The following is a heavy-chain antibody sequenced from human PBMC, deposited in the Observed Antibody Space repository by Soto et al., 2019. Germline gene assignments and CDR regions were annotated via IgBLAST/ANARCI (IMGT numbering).Heavy chain of an antibody. D-gene: IGHD2-15*01. CDR1: GFTFSNYN. J-gene: IGHJ4*02. Sequence: EVQLVESGGGLVKPGGSLRLSCEASGFTFSNYNMNWVRQAPGRRLEWVSSISSNGTYIYYSDSVKGRFTISRENAQNSLYLPMHTLRPEHTAVYYCAIDLWGVVPPTHEYRGQEPLVTVPS. V-gene: IGHV3-21*01. CDR2: ISSNGTYI. CDR3: AIDLWGVVPPTHEY.